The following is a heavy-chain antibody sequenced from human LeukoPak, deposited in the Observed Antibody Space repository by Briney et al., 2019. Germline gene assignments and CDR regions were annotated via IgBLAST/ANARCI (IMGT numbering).Heavy chain of an antibody. V-gene: IGHV3-11*01. J-gene: IGHJ4*02. CDR1: GFTFRNYY. CDR3: ARDGYKYFDF. Sequence: KSGGSLRLSCAASGFTFRNYYMIWIRQAPGKGLEWLSYISSNGNTVYYADSVRGRFTVSRDNVKNSLFMEMNSLRVEDTAVYYCARDGYKYFDFWGQGTLVTVSS. D-gene: IGHD1-1*01. CDR2: ISSNGNTV.